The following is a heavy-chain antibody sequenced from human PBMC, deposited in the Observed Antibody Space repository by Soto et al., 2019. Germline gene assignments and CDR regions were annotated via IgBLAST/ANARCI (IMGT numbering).Heavy chain of an antibody. CDR3: AKGRVYSSGWYYFDY. CDR2: FSGSGGST. J-gene: IGHJ4*02. CDR1: GFTLDSYA. Sequence: GGSLRLSCAASGFTLDSYAMSWVRQAPGKGLEWVSTFSGSGGSTDYADSVKGRFTISRDTSKNTLYLQMNSLRADDSAVYYCAKGRVYSSGWYYFDYWGQGTLVTVSS. V-gene: IGHV3-23*01. D-gene: IGHD6-19*01.